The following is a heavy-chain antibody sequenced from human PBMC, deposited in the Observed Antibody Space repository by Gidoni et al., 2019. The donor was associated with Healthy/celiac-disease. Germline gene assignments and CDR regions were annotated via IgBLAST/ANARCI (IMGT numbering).Heavy chain of an antibody. J-gene: IGHJ4*02. CDR1: GFTFSSYS. CDR2: ISSSSSYI. V-gene: IGHV3-21*01. D-gene: IGHD6-13*01. CDR3: ARAFSGGPYSSSSHDY. Sequence: EVQLVESGGGLVKPGASVRLSGASSGFTFSSYSMNWVRQAPGKGLEWVSSISSSSSYIYYADSVKGRFTISRDNAKNSLYLQMNSLRAEDTAVYYCARAFSGGPYSSSSHDYWGQGTLVTVSS.